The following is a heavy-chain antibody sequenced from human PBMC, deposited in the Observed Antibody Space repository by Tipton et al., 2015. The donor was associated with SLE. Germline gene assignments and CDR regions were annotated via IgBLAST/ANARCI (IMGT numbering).Heavy chain of an antibody. V-gene: IGHV4-38-2*02. J-gene: IGHJ4*02. D-gene: IGHD1-26*01. Sequence: TLSLTCTVSGYSISSGYYWGWIRQPPGKGLEWIGEINHSGSTNYNPSLKSRVTISVDTSKNQFSLKLSSVTAADTAVYYCARGGRSGSYLNYWGQGTLVTVSS. CDR1: GYSISSGYY. CDR3: ARGGRSGSYLNY. CDR2: INHSGST.